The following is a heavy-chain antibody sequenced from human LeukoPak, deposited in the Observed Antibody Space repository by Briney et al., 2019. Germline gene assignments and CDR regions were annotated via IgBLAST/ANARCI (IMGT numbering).Heavy chain of an antibody. J-gene: IGHJ3*02. CDR2: IYHSGST. CDR3: AREHRYYYGSGSPSRAFGI. V-gene: IGHV4-30-2*01. Sequence: SQTLSLTCAVSGGSISSGGYSWSWIRQPPGKGLEWIGYIYHSGSTYYNPSLKSRVTISVDRSKNQFSLKPSSVTAADTAVYYCAREHRYYYGSGSPSRAFGIWGQGTMVTVSS. D-gene: IGHD3-10*01. CDR1: GGSISSGGYS.